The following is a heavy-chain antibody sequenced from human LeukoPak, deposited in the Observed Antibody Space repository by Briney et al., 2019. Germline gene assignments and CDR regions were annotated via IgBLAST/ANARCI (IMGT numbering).Heavy chain of an antibody. D-gene: IGHD1-26*01. CDR3: AKSPQLYSGSSSFVY. J-gene: IGHJ4*02. CDR2: ISSSGGNT. V-gene: IGHV3-23*01. CDR1: GFTFTSYD. Sequence: GGSLRLSCAASGFTFTSYDMTWVRQAPGKGLEWVSSISSSGGNTYYADSVKGRFTISRDNSKYTLYLQMNSLRAEDTAVYYCAKSPQLYSGSSSFVYWGQGTLVTVSS.